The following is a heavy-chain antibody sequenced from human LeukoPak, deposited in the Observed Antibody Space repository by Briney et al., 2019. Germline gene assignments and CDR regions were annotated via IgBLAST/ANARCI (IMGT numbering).Heavy chain of an antibody. V-gene: IGHV3-48*02. J-gene: IGHJ4*02. D-gene: IGHD1-26*01. CDR3: ARTGVGGGYRFDY. CDR2: IGRSDNI. CDR1: GFAVTSYS. Sequence: PGGSLRLSCAASGFAVTSYSMNWVRQAPGKGLEWISFIGRSDNIHYADSVKGRFTISRDNAKNSLFLQMSSLRDEDTAVYYCARTGVGGGYRFDYWGQGTLVTVCS.